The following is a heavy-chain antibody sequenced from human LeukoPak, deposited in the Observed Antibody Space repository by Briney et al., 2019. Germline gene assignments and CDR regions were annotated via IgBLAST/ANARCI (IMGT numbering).Heavy chain of an antibody. CDR3: TTIPKGYCSSTSCLHVDY. CDR1: GFTFSNAW. J-gene: IGHJ4*02. Sequence: GGSLRLSCAASGFTFSNAWMSWVRQAPGKGLEWVGRIKSKTDGGTTDYAAPVKGRFTISRDDSKNTLYLQMNSLKTEDTAVYYCTTIPKGYCSSTSCLHVDYWGQGTLVSVSS. CDR2: IKSKTDGGTT. D-gene: IGHD2-2*01. V-gene: IGHV3-15*01.